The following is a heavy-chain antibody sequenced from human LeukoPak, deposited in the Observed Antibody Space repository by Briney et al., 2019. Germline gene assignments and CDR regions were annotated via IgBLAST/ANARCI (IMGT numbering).Heavy chain of an antibody. CDR2: IDAGGRT. J-gene: IGHJ4*02. V-gene: IGHV3-53*01. Sequence: GGSLRLSCAASGFIVSSNYMTWVRQAPGKGLEWVSVIDAGGRTYYADSVKGRFTISRDNSKNTLYLQMNSLRAEDTAIYYCAKSRGSYWVPEFDYWGQGTLVTVSS. D-gene: IGHD1-26*01. CDR3: AKSRGSYWVPEFDY. CDR1: GFIVSSNY.